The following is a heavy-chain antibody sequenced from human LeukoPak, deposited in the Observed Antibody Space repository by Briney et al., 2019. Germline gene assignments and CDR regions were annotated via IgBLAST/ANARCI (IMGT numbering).Heavy chain of an antibody. J-gene: IGHJ4*02. CDR2: IYYSGST. D-gene: IGHD4-17*01. V-gene: IGHV4-61*05. CDR3: ARQGYGDPQTVGGYFDY. Sequence: SETLSLTCTVSGGSISSSSYYWGWIRQPPGKGLEWIGYIYYSGSTNYNPSLKSRVTISVDTSKNQFSLKLSSVTAADTAVYYCARQGYGDPQTVGGYFDYWGQGTLVTVSS. CDR1: GGSISSSSYY.